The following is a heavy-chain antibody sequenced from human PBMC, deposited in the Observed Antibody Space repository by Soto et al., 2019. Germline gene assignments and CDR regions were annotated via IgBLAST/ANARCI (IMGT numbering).Heavy chain of an antibody. CDR1: GFTFDDYA. J-gene: IGHJ4*02. CDR2: ISWNSGSI. CDR3: AKDLYGDYVYYFDY. V-gene: IGHV3-9*01. D-gene: IGHD4-17*01. Sequence: EVQLVESGGGLVQPGRSLRLSCAASGFTFDDYAMHWVRQAPGKGLEWVSGISWNSGSIGYADSVKGRFTISRDNAKNSLYLQMNSLRAEDTALYYCAKDLYGDYVYYFDYWGPGTLVTVSS.